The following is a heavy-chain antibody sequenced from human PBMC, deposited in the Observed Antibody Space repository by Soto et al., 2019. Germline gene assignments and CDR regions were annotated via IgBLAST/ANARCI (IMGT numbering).Heavy chain of an antibody. D-gene: IGHD5-18*01. CDR3: ARVATAMDQGAVDY. Sequence: QVQLVESGGGVVQPGRSLRLSCAASGFTFSSYGMHWVRQAPGKGLEWVAVIWYDGSNKYYADSVKGRFTISRDNSKNTLYLQMNSLRAEDTAVYYWARVATAMDQGAVDYWGQGTLVTVSS. V-gene: IGHV3-33*01. CDR1: GFTFSSYG. J-gene: IGHJ4*02. CDR2: IWYDGSNK.